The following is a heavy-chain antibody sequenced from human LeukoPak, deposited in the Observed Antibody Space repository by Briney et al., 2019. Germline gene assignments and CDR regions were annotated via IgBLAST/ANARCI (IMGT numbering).Heavy chain of an antibody. Sequence: GGPLRLSCAVSGFTFCSYALSWVRQARGRGLEGVTAISGCSGSTYYADPVKGRCALSRDNSKTTLYLQVNSLRAEDTAVDYGAKGALAAAGTAGFDYWGQGTLVTVSS. CDR2: ISGCSGST. D-gene: IGHD6-13*01. J-gene: IGHJ4*02. CDR1: GFTFCSYA. CDR3: AKGALAAAGTAGFDY. V-gene: IGHV3-23*01.